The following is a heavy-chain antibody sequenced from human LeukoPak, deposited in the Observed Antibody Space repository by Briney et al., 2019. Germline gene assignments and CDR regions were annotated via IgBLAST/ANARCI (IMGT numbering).Heavy chain of an antibody. V-gene: IGHV3-23*01. J-gene: IGHJ4*02. CDR2: ISGSGGST. CDR1: GFTFSSYA. Sequence: GGSLRLSCAASGFTFSSYAMSWVRQAPGKGLEWVSAISGSGGSTYYADSVKGRFTISRDNSKNTLYLQMNSLRAEDTAVYYCATSSGYYPGYFDYWGQGTLVTVPS. CDR3: ATSSGYYPGYFDY. D-gene: IGHD3-22*01.